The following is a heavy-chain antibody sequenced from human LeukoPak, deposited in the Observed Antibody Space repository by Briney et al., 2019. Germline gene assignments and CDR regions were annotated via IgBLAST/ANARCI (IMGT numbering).Heavy chain of an antibody. J-gene: IGHJ4*02. V-gene: IGHV1-69*13. CDR1: GGILSKWS. D-gene: IGHD5-18*01. CDR3: ASGGVTVYSYGPDY. CDR2: IIPEFDEA. Sequence: VASVKVSCKASGGILSKWSISWVRQAPGQGLEWVGTIIPEFDEAHYAQKLQGRVTISADDSATAAYMELRSLRSDDTAVYYCASGGVTVYSYGPDYWGQGTLVAVSS.